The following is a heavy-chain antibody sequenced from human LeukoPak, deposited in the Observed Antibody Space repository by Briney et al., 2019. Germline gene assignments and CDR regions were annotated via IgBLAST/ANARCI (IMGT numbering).Heavy chain of an antibody. CDR1: GGSISTYY. D-gene: IGHD1-26*01. Sequence: PSETLSLTCSVSGGSISTYYWSWIRQPAGRGLEWIGRIYTSGGTNYNPSLKSGVTMSVDTSKNQFSLRMASVTAADTALYWCARVQLPATKGAFDIWGQGTMVTVPS. CDR3: ARVQLPATKGAFDI. J-gene: IGHJ3*02. V-gene: IGHV4-4*07. CDR2: IYTSGGT.